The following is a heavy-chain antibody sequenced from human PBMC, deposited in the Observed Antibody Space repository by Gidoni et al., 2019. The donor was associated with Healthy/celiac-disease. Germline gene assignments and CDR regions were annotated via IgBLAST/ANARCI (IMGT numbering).Heavy chain of an antibody. CDR1: GFHFSSYA. Sequence: AQLLESGGGLVQPGGSLRLSWAASGFHFSSYAMRWVRLAPGKGLEWVSAIRGSGGSTYYADSVKGRFTISRDNSKNTLYLQMNSLRAEDTAVYYCAKSFDWLSNNWFDPWGQGTLVTVSS. CDR2: IRGSGGST. V-gene: IGHV3-23*01. D-gene: IGHD3-9*01. J-gene: IGHJ5*02. CDR3: AKSFDWLSNNWFDP.